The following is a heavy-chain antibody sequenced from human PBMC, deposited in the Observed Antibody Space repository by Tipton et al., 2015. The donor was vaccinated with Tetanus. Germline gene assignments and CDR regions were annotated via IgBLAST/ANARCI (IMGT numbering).Heavy chain of an antibody. D-gene: IGHD3-22*01. Sequence: TLSLTCNVSGVSVTTYHWSWIRQPPGKGLEWIGYITDTGRTNYSPSLRNRLTISIDTSKTHFSLRLDSVTAADTAVYYCARGGDTYFGSSCFYDWWGQGTRVTVSS. CDR3: ARGGDTYFGSSCFYDW. CDR1: GVSVTTYH. J-gene: IGHJ4*02. V-gene: IGHV4-59*02. CDR2: ITDTGRT.